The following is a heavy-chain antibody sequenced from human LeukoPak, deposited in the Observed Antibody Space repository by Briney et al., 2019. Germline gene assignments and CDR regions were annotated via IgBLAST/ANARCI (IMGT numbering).Heavy chain of an antibody. J-gene: IGHJ6*02. D-gene: IGHD1-26*01. CDR1: GYSFIRYH. Sequence: ASLEVSSKSSGYSFIRYHIHCVRQSPGQGLEWMGVLKLYDGSISHAQKFYGRFIMTSVTSTRTAYMELSSLRSEDAALYVWAGDGGSFSYNMDVWGQGTTVSVS. CDR2: LKLYDGSI. CDR3: AGDGGSFSYNMDV. V-gene: IGHV1-46*01.